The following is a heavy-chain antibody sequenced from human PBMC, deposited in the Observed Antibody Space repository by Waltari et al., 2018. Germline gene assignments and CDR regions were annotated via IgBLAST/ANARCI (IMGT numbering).Heavy chain of an antibody. D-gene: IGHD6-19*01. CDR3: AKDLQWLTVTGAFDI. V-gene: IGHV3-30*02. CDR2: IRYDGSNK. J-gene: IGHJ3*02. Sequence: KGLEWVAFIRYDGSNKYYADSVKGRFTISRDNSKNTLYLQMNSLRAEDTAVYYCAKDLQWLTVTGAFDIWGQGTMVTVSS.